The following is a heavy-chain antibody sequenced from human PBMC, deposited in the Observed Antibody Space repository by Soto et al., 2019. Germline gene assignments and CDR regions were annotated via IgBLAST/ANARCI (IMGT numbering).Heavy chain of an antibody. V-gene: IGHV4-59*11. J-gene: IGHJ4*02. CDR2: IYYSGST. Sequence: SETLSLTCTVSGGSISSHYWRWIRQTPGKGLEWIGYIYYSGSTNYNPSLKSRVTISVDTSKNQFSLKLSSVTAADTAVYYCARVGVATISPFDYWGQGTLVPVSS. CDR1: GGSISSHY. CDR3: ARVGVATISPFDY. D-gene: IGHD5-12*01.